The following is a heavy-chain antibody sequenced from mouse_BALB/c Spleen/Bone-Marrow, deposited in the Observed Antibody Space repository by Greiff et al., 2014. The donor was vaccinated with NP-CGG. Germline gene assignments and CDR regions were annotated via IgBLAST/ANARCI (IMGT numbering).Heavy chain of an antibody. CDR3: ARYRLGTYFDF. CDR1: GFNIKDTY. CDR2: IDPANGNA. Sequence: EVKVEESGAELVKPGASVKLSCTASGFNIKDTYMHWVKQRPEQGLEWIGRIDPANGNAKYDPKFQGKATIKADTSSNTAYLQLSSLTSEDTAVYYCARYRLGTYFDFWGQGTTLTVSS. V-gene: IGHV14-3*02. D-gene: IGHD2-14*01. J-gene: IGHJ2*01.